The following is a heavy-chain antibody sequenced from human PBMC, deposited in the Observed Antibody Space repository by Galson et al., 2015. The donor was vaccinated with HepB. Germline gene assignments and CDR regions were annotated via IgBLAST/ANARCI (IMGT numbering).Heavy chain of an antibody. CDR2: MNPNSGNT. D-gene: IGHD2-21*01. V-gene: IGHV1-8*01. CDR1: GYTFTSYD. Sequence: SGYTFTSYDITWVRQATGQGLEWMGWMNPNSGNTGYAQKFQGRVTMTRNTSISTAYMELRSLRSDDTAVYYCARRTGWGGAATPDYWGQGTLVTVSS. J-gene: IGHJ4*02. CDR3: ARRTGWGGAATPDY.